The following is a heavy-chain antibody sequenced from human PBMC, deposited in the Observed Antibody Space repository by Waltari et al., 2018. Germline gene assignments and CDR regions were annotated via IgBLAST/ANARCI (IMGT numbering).Heavy chain of an antibody. D-gene: IGHD3-10*01. V-gene: IGHV4-59*11. J-gene: IGHJ5*02. CDR2: IYYSGST. CDR3: ARGGDVLLWFRESLNWFDP. Sequence: QVQLQESGPGLVKPSETLSLTCTVSGGSISSHYWSWIRQPPGKGLEWIGYIYYSGSTNYNPSRKSRVTISVDTSRNQFSLKLSSVTAADTAVYYCARGGDVLLWFRESLNWFDPWGQGTLVTVSS. CDR1: GGSISSHY.